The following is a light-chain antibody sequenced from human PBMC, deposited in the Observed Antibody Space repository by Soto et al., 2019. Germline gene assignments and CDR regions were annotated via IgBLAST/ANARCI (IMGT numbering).Light chain of an antibody. J-gene: IGKJ2*02. CDR2: DAS. Sequence: EIVLTQSPATVSLSPGERATLACRASQSVGSYLAWYQHKPGQAPRLLIHDASNRATGIPARFSGSGSGTDFTLTISSLEPEDSAVYYCQQRSNWPRGTFGQGTKLEIK. V-gene: IGKV3-11*01. CDR1: QSVGSY. CDR3: QQRSNWPRGT.